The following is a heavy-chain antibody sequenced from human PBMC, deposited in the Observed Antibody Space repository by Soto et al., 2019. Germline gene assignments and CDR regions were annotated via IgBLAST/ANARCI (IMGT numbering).Heavy chain of an antibody. J-gene: IGHJ1*01. CDR2: MNPNSGNT. D-gene: IGHD6-6*01. Sequence: QVQLVQSGAEVKKPGASVKVSCKASGYSFTSYDINWVRQATGQGLEWMGWMNPNSGNTGYAQKLQGRVTMTRNTSISTAYMELSSLRSEDTAVYYCAGVSMGSSYEDFQHWGQGTLVTVSS. CDR1: GYSFTSYD. CDR3: AGVSMGSSYEDFQH. V-gene: IGHV1-8*01.